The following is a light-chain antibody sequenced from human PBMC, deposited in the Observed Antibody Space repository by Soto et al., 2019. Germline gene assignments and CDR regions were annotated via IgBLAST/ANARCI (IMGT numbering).Light chain of an antibody. CDR2: DNN. CDR3: QSYDSSLGGWV. J-gene: IGLJ1*01. CDR1: SSNIGAGYD. Sequence: QPVLTQPPSVSGAPGQRVTISCTGSSSNIGAGYDVHWYQQLPGTAPKLLISDNNNRPSGVPDRFSGSKSGTSASLAITGLQAEDEADYYCQSYDSSLGGWVFGTGTKLTVL. V-gene: IGLV1-40*01.